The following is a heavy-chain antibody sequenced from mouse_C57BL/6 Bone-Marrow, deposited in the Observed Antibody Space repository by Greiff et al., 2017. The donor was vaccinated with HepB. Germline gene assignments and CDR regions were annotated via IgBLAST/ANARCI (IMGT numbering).Heavy chain of an antibody. Sequence: QVQLQQSGPELVKPGASVKISCKASGYAFSSSWMNWVKQRPGKGLEWIGRIYPGDGDTNYNEKLKGKATLTADKSSSTAYMQRSIMTSEAAAFYCGADNWDAIDYWGQGTSVTVSS. D-gene: IGHD4-1*01. CDR1: GYAFSSSW. J-gene: IGHJ4*01. CDR3: ADNWDAIDY. V-gene: IGHV1-82*01. CDR2: IYPGDGDT.